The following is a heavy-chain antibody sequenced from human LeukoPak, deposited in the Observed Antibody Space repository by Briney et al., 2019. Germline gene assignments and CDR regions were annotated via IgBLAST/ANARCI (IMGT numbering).Heavy chain of an antibody. J-gene: IGHJ4*02. D-gene: IGHD4-23*01. CDR2: ISGSAGST. CDR1: GFTFSSYA. Sequence: GGSLRLSCAASGFTFSSYAMSWVRQAPGKGLEWVSAISGSAGSTYYADSVKGRFTISRDNTKNTLFLQMNSLRAEDTALYYCAKDRSGGNYATFDYRGQGTLVTVSS. CDR3: AKDRSGGNYATFDY. V-gene: IGHV3-23*01.